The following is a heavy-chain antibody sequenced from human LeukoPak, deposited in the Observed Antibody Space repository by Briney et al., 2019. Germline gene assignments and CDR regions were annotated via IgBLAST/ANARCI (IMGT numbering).Heavy chain of an antibody. V-gene: IGHV4-34*01. CDR1: GGSFSGYY. CDR3: ARLSLLMVRGVFDY. CDR2: INHSGST. D-gene: IGHD3-10*01. J-gene: IGHJ4*02. Sequence: SETLSLTCAVYGGSFSGYYWSWIRQPPGKGLEWIGEINHSGSTNYNPSLKSRVTISVDTSKNQFSLKLSSVTAADTAVYYCARLSLLMVRGVFDYWGQGTLVTVSS.